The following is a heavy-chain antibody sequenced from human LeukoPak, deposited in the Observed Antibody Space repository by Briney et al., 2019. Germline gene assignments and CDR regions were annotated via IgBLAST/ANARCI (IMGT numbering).Heavy chain of an antibody. CDR1: GYTFTGYY. Sequence: ASVKVSCKASGYTFTGYYMHWVRQAPGQGLEWMGWINPNSGGTNYAQKFQGRVTMTRDTSISTAYMELSRLRSDDTAVYYCARDVRAAMAPCYYYGMDVWGQGTTVTVSS. CDR3: ARDVRAAMAPCYYYGMDV. D-gene: IGHD5-18*01. J-gene: IGHJ6*02. V-gene: IGHV1-2*02. CDR2: INPNSGGT.